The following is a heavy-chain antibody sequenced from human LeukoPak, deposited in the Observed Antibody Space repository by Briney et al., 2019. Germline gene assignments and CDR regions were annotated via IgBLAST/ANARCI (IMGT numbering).Heavy chain of an antibody. D-gene: IGHD6-19*01. V-gene: IGHV4-39*01. Sequence: PSETLSLTCTVSGGSITSSGHSWGWIRQPPGKGLEWTGTIYYTGRTYYNPSLQSRITISVDTSKKQFSLKLSSVTAADTAVYYCASTPSGSSAWYYFDKWGQGTLVTVSS. CDR3: ASTPSGSSAWYYFDK. J-gene: IGHJ4*02. CDR2: IYYTGRT. CDR1: GGSITSSGHS.